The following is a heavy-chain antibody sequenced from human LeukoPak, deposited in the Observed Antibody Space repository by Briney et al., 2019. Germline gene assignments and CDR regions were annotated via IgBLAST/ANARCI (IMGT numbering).Heavy chain of an antibody. D-gene: IGHD2-15*01. CDR3: ARAENAAYSWFDP. V-gene: IGHV3-74*01. Sequence: QPGGSLRLSCAASGFTLSGYWMHWVRQAPGEGLVWVSRIDPDGSTTNYAESVKGRFTISRDNAKNTLYLQMNSLRAEDTAVYYCARAENAAYSWFDPWGQGTLVTVSS. CDR1: GFTLSGYW. J-gene: IGHJ5*02. CDR2: IDPDGSTT.